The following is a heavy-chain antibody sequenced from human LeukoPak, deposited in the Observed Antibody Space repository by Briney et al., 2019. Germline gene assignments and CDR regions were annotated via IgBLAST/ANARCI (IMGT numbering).Heavy chain of an antibody. J-gene: IGHJ4*02. D-gene: IGHD6-13*01. V-gene: IGHV1-18*01. CDR3: AIPRSSSWYPPFYYFDY. CDR2: ISAYNGNT. CDR1: GYTFTSYG. Sequence: GASVKVSCKASGYTFTSYGISWVRQAPGQGLEWMGWISAYNGNTNYAQKPQGRVTMTTDTSTSTAYMELRSLRSDDTAVYYCAIPRSSSWYPPFYYFDYWGQGTLVTVSS.